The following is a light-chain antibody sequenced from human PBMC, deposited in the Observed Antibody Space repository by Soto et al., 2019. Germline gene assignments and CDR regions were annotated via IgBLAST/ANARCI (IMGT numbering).Light chain of an antibody. CDR3: QQYNDWPPT. CDR1: QSVSTN. V-gene: IGKV3-15*01. CDR2: GAS. J-gene: IGKJ1*01. Sequence: EIVMTQSPGTLSLSPGERATLSCRASQSVSTNLAWYQQIPGQAPRLLIYGASTRSTGIPDRFSGSGSGTEFTLAISSLQSEDFAVYYCQQYNDWPPTFGLVTKVELK.